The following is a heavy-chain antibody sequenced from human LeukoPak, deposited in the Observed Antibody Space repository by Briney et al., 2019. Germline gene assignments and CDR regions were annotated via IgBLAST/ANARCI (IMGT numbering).Heavy chain of an antibody. Sequence: SETLSLTCTVSGGSISSSSYYWGWIRQPPGKGLEWIGSIYYSGSTYYNPPLKSRVTISVDTSKNQFSLKLSSVTAADTAVYYCVRPGYCSSTSCPPDHWGQGTLVTVSS. CDR3: VRPGYCSSTSCPPDH. J-gene: IGHJ4*02. V-gene: IGHV4-39*07. D-gene: IGHD2-2*01. CDR1: GGSISSSSYY. CDR2: IYYSGST.